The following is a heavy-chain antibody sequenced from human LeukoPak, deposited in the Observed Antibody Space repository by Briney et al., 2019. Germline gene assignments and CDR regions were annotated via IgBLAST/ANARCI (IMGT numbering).Heavy chain of an antibody. CDR1: GFTFSNAW. Sequence: GGSLRLSCAASGFTFSNAWMSWVRQAPGKGLGWVGHIKSKTDGGTTDYAAPVKGRFTISRDDSKNTLYLQMDSLKTEDTAVYYCTTEAGDDWGQGTLVTVSS. D-gene: IGHD5-24*01. V-gene: IGHV3-15*01. CDR2: IKSKTDGGTT. CDR3: TTEAGDD. J-gene: IGHJ4*02.